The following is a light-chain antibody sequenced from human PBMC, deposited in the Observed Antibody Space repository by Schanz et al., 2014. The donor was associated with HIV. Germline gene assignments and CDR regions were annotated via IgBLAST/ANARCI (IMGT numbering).Light chain of an antibody. J-gene: IGLJ3*02. CDR1: ASNIGHNY. CDR2: SNN. Sequence: QSVLTQPPSVSAAPGQRVTITCSGSASNIGHNYVSWYQQLPGTAPKLLIYSNNQRPSGVPDRFSGSKSGTSASLAISGLQSEDEADYYCAAWDDSLNGPVFGGGTKLTVL. V-gene: IGLV1-44*01. CDR3: AAWDDSLNGPV.